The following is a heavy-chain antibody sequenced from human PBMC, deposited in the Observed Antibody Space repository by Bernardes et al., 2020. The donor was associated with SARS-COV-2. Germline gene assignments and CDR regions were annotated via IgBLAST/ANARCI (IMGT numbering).Heavy chain of an antibody. CDR3: ARVRPFGSGNWFDP. V-gene: IGHV4-30-4*01. CDR2: IYHSGTT. Sequence: SETLSLTCTVSGGSISSDDYFWSWIRQPTGKGLEWIGYIYHSGTTYYNPSLESRVIISVDTSKDHFSLDLSSVTAADTAVYYCARVRPFGSGNWFDPWGQGTLVTVSS. D-gene: IGHD3-10*01. J-gene: IGHJ5*02. CDR1: GGSISSDDYF.